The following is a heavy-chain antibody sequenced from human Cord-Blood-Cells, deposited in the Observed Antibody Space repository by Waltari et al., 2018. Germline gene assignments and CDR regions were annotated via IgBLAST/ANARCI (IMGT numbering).Heavy chain of an antibody. J-gene: IGHJ3*02. CDR1: GYTFTSYD. CDR2: MNPNKGNT. CDR3: ARVCSSTSCYAFDI. V-gene: IGHV1-8*03. D-gene: IGHD2-2*01. Sequence: QVQLVQSGAEVKKPGASVKVSCKASGYTFTSYDINWVRQATGQGLEWMGWMNPNKGNTGYAQKFQGRVTITRNHSISTAYMELSSLRSEDTAVYYCARVCSSTSCYAFDIWGQGTMVTVSS.